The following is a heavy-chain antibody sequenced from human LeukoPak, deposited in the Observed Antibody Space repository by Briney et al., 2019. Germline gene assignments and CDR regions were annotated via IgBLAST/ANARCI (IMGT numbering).Heavy chain of an antibody. CDR1: GYTFTSYG. Sequence: ASVKVSCKASGYTFTSYGISWVRQAPGQGLEWMGWISAYNGNTNYAQKLQGRVTMTTDTSTSTAYMELSSLRSEDTAVYYCARVVPGEINWFDPWGQGTLVTVSS. J-gene: IGHJ5*02. V-gene: IGHV1-18*01. CDR3: ARVVPGEINWFDP. D-gene: IGHD2-2*01. CDR2: ISAYNGNT.